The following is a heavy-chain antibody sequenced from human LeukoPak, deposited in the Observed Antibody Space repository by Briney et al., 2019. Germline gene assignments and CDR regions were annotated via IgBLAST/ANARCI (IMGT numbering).Heavy chain of an antibody. J-gene: IGHJ5*02. CDR3: ARVAGPFDP. CDR2: IFYSGST. Sequence: SETLSLTCAVYGSXFSGYYCSWIRQPPGKGLEWIGDIFYSGSTNYSPSLKSRVTISVDTSKNQFSLKLNSVTAADTAVYYCARVAGPFDPWGQGTLVTVSS. CDR1: GSXFSGYY. V-gene: IGHV4-34*12.